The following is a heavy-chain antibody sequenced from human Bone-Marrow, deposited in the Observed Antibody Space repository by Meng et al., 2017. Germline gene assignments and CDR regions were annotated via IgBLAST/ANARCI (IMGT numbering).Heavy chain of an antibody. CDR1: GDSVSTNSAA. J-gene: IGHJ4*02. CDR2: TYYKSKWYN. D-gene: IGHD6-25*01. V-gene: IGHV6-1*01. Sequence: QSCPAQATPYRTCSPPCAISGDSVSTNSAAWNWIRQSPSRGLEWLGRTYYKSKWYNDYAESVKSRITINPDTSKNQFSLQLNSVTPEDTAVYYCARDPAAFDFWGQGILVTVSS. CDR3: ARDPAAFDF.